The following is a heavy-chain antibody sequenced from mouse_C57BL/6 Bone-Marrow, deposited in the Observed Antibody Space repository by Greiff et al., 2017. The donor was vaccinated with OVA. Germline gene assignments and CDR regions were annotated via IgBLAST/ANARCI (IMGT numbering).Heavy chain of an antibody. Sequence: QVQLQQSGPELVKPGASVKISCKASGYAFSSSWMNWVKQRPGKGLEWIGRLYPGDGDTNSNGKFKGKATLTADKSSSTAYMQLSSLTSEDSAVYCCARHEDGYYASYFDYWGQGTTLTVSS. CDR3: ARHEDGYYASYFDY. D-gene: IGHD2-3*01. J-gene: IGHJ2*01. CDR1: GYAFSSSW. V-gene: IGHV1-82*01. CDR2: LYPGDGDT.